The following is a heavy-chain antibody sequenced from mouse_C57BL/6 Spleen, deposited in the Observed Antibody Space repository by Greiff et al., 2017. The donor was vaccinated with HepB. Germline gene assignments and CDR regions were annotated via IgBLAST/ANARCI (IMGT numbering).Heavy chain of an antibody. CDR3: AREEGMVTTFDY. CDR1: GYAFSSYW. J-gene: IGHJ2*01. CDR2: IYPGDGDT. V-gene: IGHV1-80*01. D-gene: IGHD2-2*01. Sequence: QVQLKESGAELVKPGASVKISCKASGYAFSSYWMNWVKQRPGKGLEWIGQIYPGDGDTNYNGKFKGKATLTADKSSSTAYMQLSSLTSEDSAVYFCAREEGMVTTFDYWGQGTTLTVSS.